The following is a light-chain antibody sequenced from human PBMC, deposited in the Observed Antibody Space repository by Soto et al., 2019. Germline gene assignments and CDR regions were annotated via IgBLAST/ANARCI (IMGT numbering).Light chain of an antibody. Sequence: IQLTQSPSTLSASVGNRVPITCRASQSVSHWLAWYQQRPGQAPQLLVYDASSLESGVPPRFSGSGSGTEFTLTINSLQPGDSANYDCQQTYTTPEITFGQGTRLEIK. J-gene: IGKJ5*01. V-gene: IGKV1-5*01. CDR2: DAS. CDR3: QQTYTTPEIT. CDR1: QSVSHW.